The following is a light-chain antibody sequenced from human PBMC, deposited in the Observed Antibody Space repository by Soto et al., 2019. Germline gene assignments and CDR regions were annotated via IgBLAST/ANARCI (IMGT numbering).Light chain of an antibody. CDR1: QRILYSSNNKNY. V-gene: IGKV4-1*01. J-gene: IGKJ4*01. CDR2: WAS. CDR3: QQYYSSPLT. Sequence: DIVMTQSPDSLAVSLGETATINCKSSQRILYSSNNKNYLTWYQQKPGQPHKLLIYWASTRESGVADRFSGSGSGTYFTLTISRLQAEDVAVYYCQQYYSSPLTFGGGTKVEIK.